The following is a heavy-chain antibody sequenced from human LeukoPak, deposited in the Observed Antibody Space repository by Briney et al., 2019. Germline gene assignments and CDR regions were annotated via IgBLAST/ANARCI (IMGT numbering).Heavy chain of an antibody. J-gene: IGHJ4*02. CDR2: INPNSGGT. V-gene: IGHV1-2*02. CDR3: AREEGSGCYDY. Sequence: ASVKVSCKASGYTFTGFYLHWVRQAPGQGLEWMGWINPNSGGTNFAQKFQRRVTMTGDTSISTACMELSRLTSDDTAVYYCAREEGSGCYDYWGQGTKVTVSS. CDR1: GYTFTGFY. D-gene: IGHD6-19*01.